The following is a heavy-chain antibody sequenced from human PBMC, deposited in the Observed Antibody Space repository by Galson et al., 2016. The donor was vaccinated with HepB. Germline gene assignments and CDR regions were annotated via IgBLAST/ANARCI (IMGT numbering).Heavy chain of an antibody. CDR3: FQYGSGSYYNAPAVQH. J-gene: IGHJ1*01. D-gene: IGHD3-10*01. CDR2: IYYSGST. CDR1: GGSISSTIYD. Sequence: TLSLTCTVSGGSISSTIYDWGWIRQPPGKGLEWIGSIYYSGSTFYNLSLKSRVIISVDTSKNQFSLKLSSVTAADTAVYYCFQYGSGSYYNAPAVQHWGQGTLVTVSS. V-gene: IGHV4-39*01.